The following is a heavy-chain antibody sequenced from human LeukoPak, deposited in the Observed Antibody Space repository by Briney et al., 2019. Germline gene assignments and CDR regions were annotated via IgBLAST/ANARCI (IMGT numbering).Heavy chain of an antibody. J-gene: IGHJ4*02. D-gene: IGHD3-22*01. CDR3: ARGSPPRVYYDRSGYYSYYFDY. CDR2: ISAYNGNT. Sequence: GASVKVSCKAFGYTFTSYGISWVRQAPGQGLEWMGWISAYNGNTNYAQKLQGRVTMTTDTSTSTAYMELRSLRSDDTAVYYCARGSPPRVYYDRSGYYSYYFDYWGQGTLVTVSS. CDR1: GYTFTSYG. V-gene: IGHV1-18*01.